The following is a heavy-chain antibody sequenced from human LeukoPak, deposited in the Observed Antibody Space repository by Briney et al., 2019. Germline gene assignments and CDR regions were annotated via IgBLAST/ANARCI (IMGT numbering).Heavy chain of an antibody. J-gene: IGHJ4*02. Sequence: GGSLRLSCAASGFTFSSYWMHWVRQAPGKGLVWVSRINSDGRSTGYADSVKGRFTISRDNAKITLYLQMNSLRAEDTAVYYCARERTTIVSGTTIGAYWGQGTLVTVSS. CDR1: GFTFSSYW. CDR2: INSDGRST. V-gene: IGHV3-74*01. CDR3: ARERTTIVSGTTIGAY. D-gene: IGHD2/OR15-2a*01.